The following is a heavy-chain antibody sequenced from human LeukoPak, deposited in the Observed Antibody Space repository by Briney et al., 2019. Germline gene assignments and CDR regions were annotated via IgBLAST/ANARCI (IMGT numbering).Heavy chain of an antibody. V-gene: IGHV3-7*01. CDR2: TKQDGSEK. CDR3: ARGAAAGIAVAGTYDY. D-gene: IGHD6-19*01. CDR1: GFTFSSYW. J-gene: IGHJ4*02. Sequence: GGSLRLSCAASGFTFSSYWMSWVRQAPGKGLEWVANTKQDGSEKYYVDSVKGRFTISRDNAKNSLYLQMNSLRAEDTAVYYCARGAAAGIAVAGTYDYWGQGTLVTVSP.